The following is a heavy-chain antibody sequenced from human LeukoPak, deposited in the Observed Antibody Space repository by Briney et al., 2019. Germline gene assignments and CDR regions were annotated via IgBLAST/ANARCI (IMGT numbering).Heavy chain of an antibody. D-gene: IGHD2-15*01. CDR3: ARGLPLQH. Sequence: SETLSLTCTVSGGSISSGGYYWSWIRQPPGKGLEWIGYIYHSGSTYYNPSLKSRVTISVDRSKNQFSLKLSSVTAADTAVYYCARGLPLQHWGQGTLVTVSS. V-gene: IGHV4-30-2*01. CDR2: IYHSGST. J-gene: IGHJ1*01. CDR1: GGSISSGGYY.